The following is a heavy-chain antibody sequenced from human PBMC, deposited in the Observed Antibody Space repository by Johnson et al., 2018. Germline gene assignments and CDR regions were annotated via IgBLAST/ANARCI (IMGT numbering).Heavy chain of an antibody. J-gene: IGHJ6*02. D-gene: IGHD4-11*01. CDR1: GFIFSSYG. Sequence: QVQLVESGGGVVQPGRSLRLSCAASGFIFSSYGMHWVRQAPGKGLEWVAVIWFDGSNKYYADSVKGRFTISRDNSKNTLYLQMSSLRVEDTAIYYCARGQPSSTVSTWDVWGQGTTVTVS. CDR2: IWFDGSNK. CDR3: ARGQPSSTVSTWDV. V-gene: IGHV3-33*03.